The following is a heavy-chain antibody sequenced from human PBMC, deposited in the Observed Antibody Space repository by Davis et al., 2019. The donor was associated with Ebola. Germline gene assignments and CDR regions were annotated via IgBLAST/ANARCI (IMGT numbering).Heavy chain of an antibody. V-gene: IGHV1-69*13. CDR3: AREERSEYVFVDY. CDR1: GGTFSSYA. J-gene: IGHJ4*02. Sequence: SVKVSCKASGGTFSSYAISWVRQAPGQGLEWMGGIIPIFGTANYAQKFQGRVTITADESTSTAYMELSSLRSEDTAVYYCAREERSEYVFVDYWGQGTLVTVSS. CDR2: IIPIFGTA. D-gene: IGHD2/OR15-2a*01.